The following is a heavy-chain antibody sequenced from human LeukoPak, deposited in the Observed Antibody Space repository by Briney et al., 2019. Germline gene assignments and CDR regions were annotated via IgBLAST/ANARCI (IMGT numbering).Heavy chain of an antibody. D-gene: IGHD5-18*01. Sequence: PGGSLRLSCAASGFTFDDYGMNWVRHAPGKGLEWVSGTNWNGGSTGYADSVKGRFTISRDNAKNSLYLQMNSLRAEDTALYYCARPSGYSYAGGIDHWGQGTLVTVSS. CDR1: GFTFDDYG. CDR2: TNWNGGST. CDR3: ARPSGYSYAGGIDH. J-gene: IGHJ4*02. V-gene: IGHV3-20*04.